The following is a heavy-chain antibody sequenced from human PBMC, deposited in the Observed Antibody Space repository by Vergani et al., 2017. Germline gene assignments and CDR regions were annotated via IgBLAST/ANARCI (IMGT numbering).Heavy chain of an antibody. J-gene: IGHJ6*03. V-gene: IGHV3-30*03. CDR2: ISYDGSNK. CDR3: ARGGSSSPYYYYYMDV. CDR1: GFTFSSYG. D-gene: IGHD6-6*01. Sequence: QVQLVESGGGVVQPGRSLRLSCAASGFTFSSYGMHWVRQAPGKGLEWVAVISYDGSNKYYADSVKGRFTISRDNSKNTLYLQMNSLRAEDTAVYYCARGGSSSPYYYYYMDVWGKGTTVTVSS.